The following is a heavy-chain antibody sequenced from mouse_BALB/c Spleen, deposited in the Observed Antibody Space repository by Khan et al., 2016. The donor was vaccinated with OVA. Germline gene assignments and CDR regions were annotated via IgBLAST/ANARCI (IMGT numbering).Heavy chain of an antibody. CDR2: INSNGGNT. V-gene: IGHV5-6-3*01. J-gene: IGHJ2*01. CDR1: GFIFSSYG. D-gene: IGHD2-10*02. Sequence: EVQLVESGGGLVQPGGSLKLSCAASGFIFSSYGMSWVRQNSDKRLELVATINSNGGNTYYPDSVKGRFTISRDNAKNTLYLQMNSLKSEDTAMYICTRGGYVWLPYYLDYWGQGTTGTVSS. CDR3: TRGGYVWLPYYLDY.